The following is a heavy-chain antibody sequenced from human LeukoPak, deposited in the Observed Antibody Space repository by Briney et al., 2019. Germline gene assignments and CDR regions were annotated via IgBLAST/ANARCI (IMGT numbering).Heavy chain of an antibody. D-gene: IGHD1-26*01. CDR1: GYRFTSYW. J-gene: IGHJ4*02. CDR3: ARRRDLYSGSYYPFDY. Sequence: GESLKISFKGSGYRFTSYWIGWVRQMPGKGLKWMGIIYPGDSDARYSPSFQGQVTISADKSISTAYLQWSSLKASDTAMYYCARRRDLYSGSYYPFDYWGQGTLVTVSS. V-gene: IGHV5-51*01. CDR2: IYPGDSDA.